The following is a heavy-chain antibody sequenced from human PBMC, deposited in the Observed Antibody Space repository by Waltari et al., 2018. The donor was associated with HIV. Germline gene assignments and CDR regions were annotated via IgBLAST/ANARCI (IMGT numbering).Heavy chain of an antibody. Sequence: EVQLGESGGGLVQTGRARRPSCATSGFPFGVYALSWFRQAPGKGLEWVGFIRSKAYGGTTQYAASVKGRFTISRDDSKSIAYLQMNSLKTEDTALYYCTRGTFTVTYYFDYWGRGTLVTVSS. CDR2: IRSKAYGGTT. CDR3: TRGTFTVTYYFDY. V-gene: IGHV3-49*03. CDR1: GFPFGVYA. J-gene: IGHJ4*02. D-gene: IGHD4-17*01.